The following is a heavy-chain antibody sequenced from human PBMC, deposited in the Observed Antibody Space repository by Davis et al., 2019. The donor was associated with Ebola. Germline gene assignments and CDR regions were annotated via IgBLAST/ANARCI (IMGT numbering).Heavy chain of an antibody. CDR3: AREGYCSSTSCYFLDY. D-gene: IGHD2-2*01. CDR2: IKQDGSEK. Sequence: GGSLRLSCAASGFTVSSNYMSWVRQAPGKGLEWVANIKQDGSEKYYVDSVKGRFTISRDNAKNSLYLQMNSLRAEDTAVYYCAREGYCSSTSCYFLDYWGQGTLVTVSS. V-gene: IGHV3-7*01. CDR1: GFTVSSNY. J-gene: IGHJ4*02.